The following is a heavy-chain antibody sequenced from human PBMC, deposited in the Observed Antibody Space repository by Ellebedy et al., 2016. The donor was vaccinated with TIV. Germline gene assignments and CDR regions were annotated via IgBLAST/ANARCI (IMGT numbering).Heavy chain of an antibody. Sequence: SETLSLTCTVSGGSFSCSSCYWGWIRQPPGKGLEWIGSIYYSGTTYYNPSLKSRVTISVDTSQNQLSLNLSSVTAADTAVYFCASRGRGRSDLGRVVYFDFWGQGTLVTVSS. CDR3: ASRGRGRSDLGRVVYFDF. CDR2: IYYSGTT. D-gene: IGHD3-16*01. V-gene: IGHV4-39*01. J-gene: IGHJ4*02. CDR1: GGSFSCSSCY.